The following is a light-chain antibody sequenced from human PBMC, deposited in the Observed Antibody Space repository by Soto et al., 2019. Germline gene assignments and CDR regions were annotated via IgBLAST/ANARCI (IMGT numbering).Light chain of an antibody. Sequence: QAVVTQEPSLTVSPGGTVTLTCGSSTGDVTNGRWPYWFQQRPGQVPRTLIHDTSYKHPWTPARFSGSLLGGKAALTLSGAQPEDEAVYYCLLFYDGVAVFGGGTQLTVL. CDR3: LLFYDGVAV. CDR2: DTS. V-gene: IGLV7-46*01. CDR1: TGDVTNGRW. J-gene: IGLJ7*01.